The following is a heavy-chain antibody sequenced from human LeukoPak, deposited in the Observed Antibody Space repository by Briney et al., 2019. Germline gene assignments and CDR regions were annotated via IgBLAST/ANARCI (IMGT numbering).Heavy chain of an antibody. J-gene: IGHJ4*02. V-gene: IGHV1-69*13. CDR1: GGTFSSYA. Sequence: SVKVSCKASGGTFSSYAISWVRQAPGQGLEWMGGIIPIFGTANYAQKFQGRVTITADESTSTAYMELSSLRSEDTAVYYCAREYSNGWFFDYWGQGTLVTVSS. CDR3: AREYSNGWFFDY. D-gene: IGHD6-19*01. CDR2: IIPIFGTA.